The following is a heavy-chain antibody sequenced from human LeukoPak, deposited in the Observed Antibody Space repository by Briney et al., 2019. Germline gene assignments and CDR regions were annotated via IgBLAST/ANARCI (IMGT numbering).Heavy chain of an antibody. V-gene: IGHV1-2*06. D-gene: IGHD1-26*01. CDR3: ARSSSGSGSKPALEC. CDR1: GYTFTGYY. CDR2: INPNSGGT. J-gene: IGHJ4*02. Sequence: ASVKVSCKASGYTFTGYYMHWVRQAPGQGLEWMGRINPNSGGTNYAQKFQGRVTMTRDTPISTAYMGLSRLRSDDTAVYYCARSSSGSGSKPALECWGQGTLVTVSS.